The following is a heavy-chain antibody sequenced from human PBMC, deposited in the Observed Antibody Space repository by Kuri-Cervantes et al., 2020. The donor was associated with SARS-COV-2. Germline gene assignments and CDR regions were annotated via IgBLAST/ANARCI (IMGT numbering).Heavy chain of an antibody. V-gene: IGHV4-39*07. CDR2: IYYSGST. D-gene: IGHD6-13*01. Sequence: SETLSLTCTVSGGSISSSSYYWGWVRQPPGKGLGWIGSIYYSGSTYYNPSLKSRVTISVDTSKNRFSLKLSSVTAADTAVYYCARSPGIAAAGTNWFDPWGQGTLVTVSS. J-gene: IGHJ5*02. CDR1: GGSISSSSYY. CDR3: ARSPGIAAAGTNWFDP.